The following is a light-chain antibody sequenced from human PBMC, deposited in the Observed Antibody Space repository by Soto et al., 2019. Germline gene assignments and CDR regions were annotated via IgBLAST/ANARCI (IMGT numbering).Light chain of an antibody. CDR3: CSYTGSSTHVV. CDR1: SSDVGGYNY. V-gene: IGLV2-14*01. J-gene: IGLJ2*01. CDR2: DVS. Sequence: QSALTQPASVSGSPGQSITISCTGTSSDVGGYNYVSWYQQLPGKAPKVMTYDVSNRPSGVSDRFSGSKSGNTASLTISGLQGGDDADYYCCSYTGSSTHVVFGGGTKVTVL.